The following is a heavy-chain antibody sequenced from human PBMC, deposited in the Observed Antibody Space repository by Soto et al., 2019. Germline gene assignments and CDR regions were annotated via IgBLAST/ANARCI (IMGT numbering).Heavy chain of an antibody. V-gene: IGHV1-18*01. CDR2: ISAYNGNT. Sequence: ASVKVSCKASGYTFTSYGISWVRQAPGQGLEWMGWISAYNGNTNYAQKLQGRVTMTTDTSTSTAYMELRSLRSDDTAVYYCARVGYCSCTSCYFRPGFDPWGQGTLVTVSS. D-gene: IGHD2-2*01. CDR1: GYTFTSYG. CDR3: ARVGYCSCTSCYFRPGFDP. J-gene: IGHJ5*02.